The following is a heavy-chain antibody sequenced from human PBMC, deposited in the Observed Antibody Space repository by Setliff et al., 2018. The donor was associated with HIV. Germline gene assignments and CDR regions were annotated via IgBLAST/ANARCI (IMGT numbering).Heavy chain of an antibody. J-gene: IGHJ4*02. CDR1: GYSISSGYY. CDR3: ARQIFWRDYYFDY. CDR2: IYYSGST. D-gene: IGHD3-3*01. V-gene: IGHV4-38-2*01. Sequence: PSETLSLTCAVSGYSISSGYYWGWIRQPPGKGLEWIGSIYYSGSTNYNPSLKSRVTISVDTSKNQFSLKLSSVTAADTAVYYCARQIFWRDYYFDYWGQGTLVTVSS.